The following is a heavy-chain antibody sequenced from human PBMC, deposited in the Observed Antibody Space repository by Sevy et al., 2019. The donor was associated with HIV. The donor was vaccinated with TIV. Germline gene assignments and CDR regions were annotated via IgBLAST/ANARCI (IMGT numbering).Heavy chain of an antibody. V-gene: IGHV3-21*01. CDR1: GFTFSSYS. CDR3: ASEPKQLFYYYYYMDV. D-gene: IGHD6-6*01. J-gene: IGHJ6*03. Sequence: GGSLRLSCAASGFTFSSYSMNWVRQAPGKGLEWVSSISSSSSYIYYADSVKGRFTISRDNAKNSLYLQMNSLRAEDTAVYYCASEPKQLFYYYYYMDVWGKGTTVTVSS. CDR2: ISSSSSYI.